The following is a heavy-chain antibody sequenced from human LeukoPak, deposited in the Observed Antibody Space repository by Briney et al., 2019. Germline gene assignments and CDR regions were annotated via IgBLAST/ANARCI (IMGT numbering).Heavy chain of an antibody. CDR3: ARGGLQTWYYYMDV. Sequence: ASVKVSCKVYGYSLTELSMHWVRQAPGQGLEWMGWINPNSGGTNYAQKFQDRVTMTRDTSISTAYMELSRLRSDDTAVYYCARGGLQTWYYYMDVWGKGTTVTVSS. J-gene: IGHJ6*03. CDR2: INPNSGGT. CDR1: GYSLTELS. V-gene: IGHV1-2*02.